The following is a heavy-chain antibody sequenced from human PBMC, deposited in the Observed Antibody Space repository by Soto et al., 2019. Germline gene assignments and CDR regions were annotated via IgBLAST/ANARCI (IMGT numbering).Heavy chain of an antibody. CDR2: MNPNSGNT. V-gene: IGHV1-8*01. CDR1: GYSFTSYD. D-gene: IGHD6-19*01. Sequence: EASVKVSCTASGYSFTSYDINWVRQATGQGLERMGWMNPNSGNTGYAQKFQGRVTMTRNTSISTAYMELSSLRSEDTAVYYCARVARWLVLGRRGAYYFDYWGQGTLVTVSS. CDR3: ARVARWLVLGRRGAYYFDY. J-gene: IGHJ4*02.